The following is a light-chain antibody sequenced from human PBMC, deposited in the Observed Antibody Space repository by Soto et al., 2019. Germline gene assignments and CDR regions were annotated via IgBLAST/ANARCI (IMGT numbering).Light chain of an antibody. Sequence: EIVLTQSPGTLSLSPGERATLSCRASQSVSSSYLAWYQQKPGQAPRLLIYGASSRATGIPDRFSGSGSGTEFTLTISSLQSEDFAVYYCQHLGEWTFGQGTKVDIK. CDR1: QSVSSSY. CDR2: GAS. CDR3: QHLGEWT. J-gene: IGKJ1*01. V-gene: IGKV3-20*01.